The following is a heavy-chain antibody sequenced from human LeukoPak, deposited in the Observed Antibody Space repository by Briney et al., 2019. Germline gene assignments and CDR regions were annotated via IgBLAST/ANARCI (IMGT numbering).Heavy chain of an antibody. Sequence: SETLSLTCTLSGGSISSSSYYWGWIRQPPGKGLEWIGSIYYSGSTYYNPSLKSRVTISVDTSKNQFSLKLSSVTAADTAVYYCAREEMAKIGTFDYWGQGTLVTVSS. CDR1: GGSISSSSYY. V-gene: IGHV4-39*07. CDR2: IYYSGST. CDR3: AREEMAKIGTFDY. J-gene: IGHJ4*02. D-gene: IGHD5-24*01.